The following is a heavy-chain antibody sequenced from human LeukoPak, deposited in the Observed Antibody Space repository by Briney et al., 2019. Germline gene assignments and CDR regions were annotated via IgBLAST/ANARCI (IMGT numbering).Heavy chain of an antibody. CDR2: INSDGSWA. CDR1: GFTFSSYS. Sequence: GGSLRLSCAASGFTFSSYSMHWVRQAPGKGLVWVSHINSDGSWASYADSVKGRFTISKDNAKNTVYLQMNSLRAEDTAVYYCVSFYETYWGRGTLVTVSS. J-gene: IGHJ4*02. D-gene: IGHD2/OR15-2a*01. V-gene: IGHV3-74*01. CDR3: VSFYETY.